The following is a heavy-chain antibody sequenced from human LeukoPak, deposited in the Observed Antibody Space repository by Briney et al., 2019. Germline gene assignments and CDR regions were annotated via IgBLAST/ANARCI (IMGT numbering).Heavy chain of an antibody. CDR2: IIPIFGTA. V-gene: IGHV1-69*01. Sequence: SVKVSCKVSGGTFSSYAISWVRQAPGQGLEWMGGIIPIFGTANYAQKFQGRVTITADESTSTAYMELSSLRSEDTAVYYCARTQYGSGSYSLYYFDYWGQGTLVTVSS. CDR1: GGTFSSYA. J-gene: IGHJ4*02. D-gene: IGHD3-10*01. CDR3: ARTQYGSGSYSLYYFDY.